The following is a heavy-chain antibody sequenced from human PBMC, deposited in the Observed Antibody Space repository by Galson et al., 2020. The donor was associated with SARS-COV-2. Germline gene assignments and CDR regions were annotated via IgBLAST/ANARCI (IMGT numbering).Heavy chain of an antibody. CDR1: GGSISSGGYS. V-gene: IGHV4-30-4*07. Sequence: SETLSLTCAVSGGSISSGGYSWSWIRQPPGKGLEWIGYIYYSGSIYYNPSLKSRVTISVDTSKNQFSLKLSSVTAADTAVYYCARVGYCSSTSCDWFDPWGQGTLVTVSS. CDR3: ARVGYCSSTSCDWFDP. D-gene: IGHD2-2*01. J-gene: IGHJ5*02. CDR2: IYYSGSI.